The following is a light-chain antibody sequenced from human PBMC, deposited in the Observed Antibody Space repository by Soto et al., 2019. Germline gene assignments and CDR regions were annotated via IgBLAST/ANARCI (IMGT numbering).Light chain of an antibody. J-gene: IGKJ3*01. Sequence: DIQMTQSPSPLSASVGDRVTITCQASQDIRNYLNWYQKKPGKAPKLLIYDASSLEAGVPSRFSGSGSGTDFTFTISSLQPEDFATYYCPQYADQFTFGPGTEVDVQ. CDR3: PQYADQFT. V-gene: IGKV1-33*01. CDR1: QDIRNY. CDR2: DAS.